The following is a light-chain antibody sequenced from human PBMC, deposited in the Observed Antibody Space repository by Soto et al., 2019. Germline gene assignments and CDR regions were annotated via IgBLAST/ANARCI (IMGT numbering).Light chain of an antibody. J-gene: IGKJ4*01. Sequence: EIVLTQSPATLSVSPGERVTLSCRASQSVGSNLAWYHQSPGQAPRLLVYGASARATGVPTRFSGDGSGTEFTLTITSLQSEDFAVYYCQQYRNWPSSVTFGGGTKVAIK. CDR1: QSVGSN. CDR3: QQYRNWPSSVT. CDR2: GAS. V-gene: IGKV3-15*01.